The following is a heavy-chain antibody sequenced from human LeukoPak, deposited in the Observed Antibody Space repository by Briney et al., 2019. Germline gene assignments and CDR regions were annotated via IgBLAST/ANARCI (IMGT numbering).Heavy chain of an antibody. J-gene: IGHJ4*02. CDR1: GFTFSGSA. CDR3: TRYAVGFHY. CDR2: IRSKTNSYAT. V-gene: IGHV3-73*01. D-gene: IGHD2-15*01. Sequence: PRGSLRLSCAASGFTFSGSAMHWVRQASGKVLEWVGRIRSKTNSYATTYAASVKGRFSISRDDSKNTAYLQMNSLKTEDTALYYCTRYAVGFHYWGQGTLVTVSS.